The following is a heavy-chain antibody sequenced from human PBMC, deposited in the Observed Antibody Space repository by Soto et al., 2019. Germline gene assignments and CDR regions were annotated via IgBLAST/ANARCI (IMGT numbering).Heavy chain of an antibody. D-gene: IGHD5-12*01. CDR2: ISGSGGST. J-gene: IGHJ6*03. CDR1: GFTFSSYA. CDR3: AKSGYDNYYYYYYMDV. V-gene: IGHV3-23*01. Sequence: GGSLRLSCAASGFTFSSYAMSWVRQAPGKGLEWVSAISGSGGSTYYADSVKGRFTISRDNSKNTLYLQMNSLRAEDKAVYYCAKSGYDNYYYYYYMDVWGKGTTVTVSS.